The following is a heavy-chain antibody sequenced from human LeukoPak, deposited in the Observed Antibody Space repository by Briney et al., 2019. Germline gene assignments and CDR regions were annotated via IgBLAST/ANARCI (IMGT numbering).Heavy chain of an antibody. CDR1: GFTFDDYA. Sequence: GGSLRLSCAASGFTFDDYAMHWVRQAPGKGLEWVSGISWNSGSIGYADSVKGRFTISRDNAKNSLYLQMNSLRAEDTALYYCAKANPPYYYGSGSYFYYFDYWGQGTLVTVSS. J-gene: IGHJ4*02. D-gene: IGHD3-10*01. V-gene: IGHV3-9*01. CDR2: ISWNSGSI. CDR3: AKANPPYYYGSGSYFYYFDY.